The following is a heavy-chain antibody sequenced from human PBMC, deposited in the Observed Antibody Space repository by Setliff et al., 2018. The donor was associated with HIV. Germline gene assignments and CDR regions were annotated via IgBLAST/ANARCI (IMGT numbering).Heavy chain of an antibody. J-gene: IGHJ5*02. D-gene: IGHD3-22*01. CDR2: INHSGST. CDR3: ARVTANRITMIVVVISGDWFDP. CDR1: GESFSGYY. V-gene: IGHV4-34*01. Sequence: PSETLSLTCAVYGESFSGYYWSWIRQPPGEGLEWIGEINHSGSTNYNPSLKSRVTISVDTSKNQFSLKLTSVTAADTAVYYCARVTANRITMIVVVISGDWFDPWGQGTQVTVSS.